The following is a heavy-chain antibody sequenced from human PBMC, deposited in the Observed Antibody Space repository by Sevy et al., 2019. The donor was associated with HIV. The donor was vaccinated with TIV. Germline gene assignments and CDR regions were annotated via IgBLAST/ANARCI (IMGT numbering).Heavy chain of an antibody. CDR1: RYTLTQLS. J-gene: IGHJ4*02. V-gene: IGHV1-24*01. CDR2: FDPEDDET. D-gene: IGHD3-22*01. CDR3: ATTKDYYENSGDPFDY. Sequence: ASVKVSCKVSRYTLTQLSMHWVRQVPGKGLEWMGSFDPEDDETIYAQKFQGRLTMTEDTSTDKAYMELSSLRSEDTAVYYCATTKDYYENSGDPFDYWGQGTLVTVSS.